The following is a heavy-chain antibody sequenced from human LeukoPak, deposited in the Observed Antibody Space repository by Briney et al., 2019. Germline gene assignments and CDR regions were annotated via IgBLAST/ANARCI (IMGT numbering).Heavy chain of an antibody. CDR3: ARHISSAFDS. CDR2: IYYNGST. CDR1: GASISNINYS. Sequence: KPSETLSLTCTVSGASISNINYSWAWIRQPPGKGLEWIGNIYYNGSTYYSPSLKSRVTISVDTSKNQFSLKLSSVIAADTAGYYCARHISSAFDSWGQGTLVTVSS. D-gene: IGHD3-3*02. J-gene: IGHJ4*02. V-gene: IGHV4-39*01.